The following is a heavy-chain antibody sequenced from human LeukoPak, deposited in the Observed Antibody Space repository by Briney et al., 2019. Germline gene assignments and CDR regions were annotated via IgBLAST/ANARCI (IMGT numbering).Heavy chain of an antibody. CDR1: GFTFSNSA. CDR3: AREMTTVTTDY. D-gene: IGHD4-11*01. J-gene: IGHJ4*02. Sequence: GGSLRLSCAASGFTFSNSAMNWVRQAPGKGLEWVSSISSSSSYIYYADSVKGRFTISRDNAKNSLYLQMNSLRAEDTAVYYCAREMTTVTTDYWGQGTLVTVSS. CDR2: ISSSSSYI. V-gene: IGHV3-21*01.